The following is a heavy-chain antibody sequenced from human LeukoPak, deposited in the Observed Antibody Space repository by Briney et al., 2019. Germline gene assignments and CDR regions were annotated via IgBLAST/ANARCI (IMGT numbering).Heavy chain of an antibody. Sequence: ASVKVSCKASGYTFTSYDINWVRQAPGQGLEWMGGIIPIFGTANYAQKFQGRVTITTDESTSTAYMELSSLRSEDTAVYYCARGSTPAGLVAFDIWGQGTMVTVSS. CDR3: ARGSTPAGLVAFDI. J-gene: IGHJ3*02. D-gene: IGHD3/OR15-3a*01. CDR2: IIPIFGTA. CDR1: GYTFTSYD. V-gene: IGHV1-69*05.